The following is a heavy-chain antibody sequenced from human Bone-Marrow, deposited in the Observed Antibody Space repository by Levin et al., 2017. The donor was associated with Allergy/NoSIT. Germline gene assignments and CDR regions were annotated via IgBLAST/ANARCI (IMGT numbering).Heavy chain of an antibody. D-gene: IGHD2-2*01. V-gene: IGHV3-48*01. J-gene: IGHJ6*02. CDR3: ARDGGYCSSTSCYGKTLVGYYYGMDV. CDR2: ISSSSSTI. CDR1: GFTFSSYS. Sequence: LSLTCAASGFTFSSYSMNWVRQAPGKGLEWVSYISSSSSTIYYADSVKGRFTISRDNAKNSLYLQMNSLRAEDTAVYYCARDGGYCSSTSCYGKTLVGYYYGMDVWGQGTTVTVSS.